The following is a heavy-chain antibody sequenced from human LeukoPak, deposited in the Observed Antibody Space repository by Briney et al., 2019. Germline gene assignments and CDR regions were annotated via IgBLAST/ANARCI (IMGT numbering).Heavy chain of an antibody. CDR2: VSGSGRNT. CDR1: GFTVSSNY. Sequence: GGSLRLSCAASGFTVSSNYMSWVRQAPGKGLEWVSSVSGSGRNTFYPDSVEGRFTISRDNSKNIVYLQMNSLRADDTAVYYCVKSRRVGANQRGLFDYWGQGTLVTVSP. J-gene: IGHJ4*02. V-gene: IGHV3-23*01. D-gene: IGHD1-26*01. CDR3: VKSRRVGANQRGLFDY.